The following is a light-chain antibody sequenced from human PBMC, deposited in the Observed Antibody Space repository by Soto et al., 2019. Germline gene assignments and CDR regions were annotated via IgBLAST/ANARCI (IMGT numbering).Light chain of an antibody. CDR1: QSVSSY. J-gene: IGKJ4*01. V-gene: IGKV3-11*01. CDR2: DAS. CDR3: QQRSIWPRLT. Sequence: EIVLTQSPATLSLSPGERATLSCRASQSVSSYLAWYQEKPGQAPRLLIYDASNRATGIPARFSGSGSGTDFPLTISSLEPEDFAVYYCQQRSIWPRLTFGGGTKVEIK.